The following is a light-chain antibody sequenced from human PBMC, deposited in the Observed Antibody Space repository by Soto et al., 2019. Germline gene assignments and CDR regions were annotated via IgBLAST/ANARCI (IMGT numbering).Light chain of an antibody. CDR3: HQYDSWT. Sequence: EIVFTQSPGPLSLSPGGRATLSCRASQSFNSIYLAWYQQKPGQAPRLLIYGASSRATGIPDRFSGSGSGTDFTLTISRLEPEDFAVYYCHQYDSWTFGQGTKVDIK. J-gene: IGKJ1*01. CDR2: GAS. V-gene: IGKV3-20*01. CDR1: QSFNSIY.